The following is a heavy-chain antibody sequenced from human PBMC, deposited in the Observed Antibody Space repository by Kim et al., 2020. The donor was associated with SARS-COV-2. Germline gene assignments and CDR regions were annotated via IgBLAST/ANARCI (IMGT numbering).Heavy chain of an antibody. CDR2: INHSGST. D-gene: IGHD3-3*01. Sequence: SETLSLTCAVYGGSFSGYYWSWIRQPPGKGLEWIGEINHSGSTNYNPSLKSRVTISVDTSKNQFSLKLSSVTAADTAVYYCARAALRFYYDFWSGYRLLDYWGQGTLVTVSS. CDR1: GGSFSGYY. J-gene: IGHJ4*02. V-gene: IGHV4-34*01. CDR3: ARAALRFYYDFWSGYRLLDY.